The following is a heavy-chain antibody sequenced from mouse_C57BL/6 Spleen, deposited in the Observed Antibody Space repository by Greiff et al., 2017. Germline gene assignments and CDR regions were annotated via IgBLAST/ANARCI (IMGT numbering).Heavy chain of an antibody. V-gene: IGHV1-69*01. D-gene: IGHD1-1*01. Sequence: QVQLQQPGAELVMPGASVKLSCKASGYTFTSYWMHWVKQRPGQGLEWIGEIAPSDSYTNYNQKFKGKSTLTVDKSSSTAYMQLSSLTSEDSAVYYCARIHYGSSYNYAMDYWGQGTSVTVSS. J-gene: IGHJ4*01. CDR1: GYTFTSYW. CDR3: ARIHYGSSYNYAMDY. CDR2: IAPSDSYT.